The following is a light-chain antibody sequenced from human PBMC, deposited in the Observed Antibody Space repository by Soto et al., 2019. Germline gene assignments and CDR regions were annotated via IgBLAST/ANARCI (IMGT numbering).Light chain of an antibody. Sequence: EIVLTQSPGTLSLSPGERATLSCRASQSLSSSYLAWYQQKPGQAPRLLIYGASSRATGIPDRLSGSRSGTGLTLTISRLEPEDFAVYYCQQYGGSPPYTFGQGTQVEIK. CDR1: QSLSSSY. CDR3: QQYGGSPPYT. J-gene: IGKJ2*01. CDR2: GAS. V-gene: IGKV3-20*01.